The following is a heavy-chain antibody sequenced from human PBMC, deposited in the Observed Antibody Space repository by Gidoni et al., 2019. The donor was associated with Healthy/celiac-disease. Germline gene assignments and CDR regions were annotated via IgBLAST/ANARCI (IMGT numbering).Heavy chain of an antibody. V-gene: IGHV6-1*01. CDR1: VAGVSTDSAA. CDR3: AREYSGYERAFDI. J-gene: IGHJ3*02. Sequence: QVQLQQSGPGLLKPSQTRSLTCALSVAGVSTDSAAWNWIRQSPSRGLEWLGRTYYRSKWYNDYAVSVKSRITITPDTSKNQFSLQLNSVTPEDTAVYYCAREYSGYERAFDIWGQGTMVTVSS. D-gene: IGHD5-12*01. CDR2: TYYRSKWYN.